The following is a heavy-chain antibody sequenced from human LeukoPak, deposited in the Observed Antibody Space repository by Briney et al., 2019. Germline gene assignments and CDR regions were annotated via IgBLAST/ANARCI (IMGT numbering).Heavy chain of an antibody. CDR3: ARGPWFYFHS. Sequence: PSETLSLTCAVYGGSFSGYYWSWIRQPPGKGLEWIGEINHSGSTNYNPSLKSRVTISVDTSKNQFSLKLSSVTAADTAVYYCARGPWFYFHSWGQGTLVTVSS. CDR1: GGSFSGYY. J-gene: IGHJ4*02. CDR2: INHSGST. V-gene: IGHV4-34*01. D-gene: IGHD3-9*01.